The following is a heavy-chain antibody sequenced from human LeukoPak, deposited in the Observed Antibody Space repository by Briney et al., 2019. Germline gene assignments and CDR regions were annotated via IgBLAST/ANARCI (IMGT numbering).Heavy chain of an antibody. V-gene: IGHV4-34*01. Sequence: SETLSLTCAVYGGSFSGYYWSWIRQSPGKGLEWIGEINHSGSSDYNPSLKSRVTISVDKSKNQFSLKLSSVTAADAAVYYCARENARDIVVVPAARGAFDIWGQGTMVTVSS. CDR3: ARENARDIVVVPAARGAFDI. CDR1: GGSFSGYY. J-gene: IGHJ3*02. CDR2: INHSGSS. D-gene: IGHD2-2*01.